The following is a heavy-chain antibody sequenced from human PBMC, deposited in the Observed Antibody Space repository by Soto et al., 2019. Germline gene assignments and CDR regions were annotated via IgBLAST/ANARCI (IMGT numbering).Heavy chain of an antibody. J-gene: IGHJ4*02. CDR1: GFTFSSYS. CDR2: ISSSSSYI. D-gene: IGHD3-10*01. V-gene: IGHV3-21*01. CDR3: ARDGYYYGSGSYYSGAEGFDY. Sequence: EVQLVESGGGLVKPGGSLRLSCAASGFTFSSYSMNWVRQAPGKGLEWVSSISSSSSYIYYADSVKGRFTISRDNAKNSLYLQMNSLRAEDTAVYYCARDGYYYGSGSYYSGAEGFDYWGQGTLFTVSS.